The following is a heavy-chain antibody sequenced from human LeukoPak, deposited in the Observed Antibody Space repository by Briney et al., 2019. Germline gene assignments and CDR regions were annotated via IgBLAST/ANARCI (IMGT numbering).Heavy chain of an antibody. CDR1: GGSISSSSYY. J-gene: IGHJ4*02. CDR2: INHSGST. Sequence: PSETLSLTCTVSGGSISSSSYYWGWIRQPPGKGLEWIGEINHSGSTNYNPSLKSRVTISVDTSKNQFSLKLSSVTAADTAVYYCARGTWRQRRVDYWGQGTLVTVSS. D-gene: IGHD5-18*01. V-gene: IGHV4-39*07. CDR3: ARGTWRQRRVDY.